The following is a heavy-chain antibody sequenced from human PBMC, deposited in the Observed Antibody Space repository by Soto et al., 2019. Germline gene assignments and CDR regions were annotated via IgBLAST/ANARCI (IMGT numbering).Heavy chain of an antibody. J-gene: IGHJ4*02. Sequence: SETLSLTCTVSGGSISSGDFYWTWIRQSPGKGLEWIGYIYYTGSTNYNPSLKSRVTMSVDTSKKQFSLKLTSVTAADTAVYYCARQRGNYFDYWGQGSLVTVSS. CDR2: IYYTGST. V-gene: IGHV4-61*08. D-gene: IGHD3-10*01. CDR1: GGSISSGDFY. CDR3: ARQRGNYFDY.